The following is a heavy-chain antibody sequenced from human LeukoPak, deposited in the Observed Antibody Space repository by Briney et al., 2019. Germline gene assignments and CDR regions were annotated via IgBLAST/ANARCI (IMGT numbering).Heavy chain of an antibody. CDR1: GGSFSGYY. D-gene: IGHD5-24*01. J-gene: IGHJ3*02. CDR2: IYTSGST. Sequence: SETLSLTCAVYGGSFSGYYWSWIRQPAGKGLEWIGRIYTSGSTNYNPSLKSRVTMSVDTSKNQFSLKLSSVTAADTAVYYCARVIGRWNAFDIWGQGTMVTVSS. CDR3: ARVIGRWNAFDI. V-gene: IGHV4-59*10.